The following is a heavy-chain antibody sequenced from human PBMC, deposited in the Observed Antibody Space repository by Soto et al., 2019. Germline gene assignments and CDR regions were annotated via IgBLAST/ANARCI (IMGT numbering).Heavy chain of an antibody. V-gene: IGHV4-61*08. CDR3: ARRSGGNFDY. CDR2: IYYSGST. Sequence: SETLSLTCTVSGGSISSGDYYWSWIRQHPGKGLEWIGYIYYSGSTNYNPSLKSRVTISVDTSKNQFSLKLSSVTAADTAVYYCARRSGGNFDYWGQGTLVTVSS. CDR1: GGSISSGDYY. J-gene: IGHJ4*02.